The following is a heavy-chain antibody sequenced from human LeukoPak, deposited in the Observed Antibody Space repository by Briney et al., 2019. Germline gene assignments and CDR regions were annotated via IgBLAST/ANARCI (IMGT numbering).Heavy chain of an antibody. Sequence: PGGSLRLSCAASGFTFSSYAMSWVRQAPGKGLEWVSTISGSTYYADSVKGRFTISRDNSNNTVNLQMNSLRADDTAIYYCAKPYGDYFFDYWGQGTLVTVSS. J-gene: IGHJ4*02. V-gene: IGHV3-23*01. D-gene: IGHD4-17*01. CDR1: GFTFSSYA. CDR2: ISGST. CDR3: AKPYGDYFFDY.